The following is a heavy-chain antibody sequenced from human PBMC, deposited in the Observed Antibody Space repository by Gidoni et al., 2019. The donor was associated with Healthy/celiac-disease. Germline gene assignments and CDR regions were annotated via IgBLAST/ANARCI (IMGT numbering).Heavy chain of an antibody. D-gene: IGHD6-19*01. CDR2: ISGSGGST. Sequence: EVPLLESGGGLVQPGGSLRISCAASGFPFSSYALSWVRQAPGKGLEWVSAISGSGGSTYYADSVKGRFTISRDNSKNTLYLQMNSLRAEDTAVYYCAKSPARHSSGWYSKLGYYFDYWGQGTLVTVSS. J-gene: IGHJ4*02. CDR1: GFPFSSYA. V-gene: IGHV3-23*01. CDR3: AKSPARHSSGWYSKLGYYFDY.